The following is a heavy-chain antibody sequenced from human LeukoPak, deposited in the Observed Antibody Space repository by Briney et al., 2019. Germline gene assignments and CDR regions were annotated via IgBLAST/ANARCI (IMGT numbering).Heavy chain of an antibody. Sequence: GVSLRLSCAASGFTFSSYAMHWVRQAPGKGLEGVAVISYDGSNKYYADSVKGRFTISRDNSKSTLYLQMNSLRAEDTAVYYCARETTVAGPGYFDYWGQGTLVTVSS. V-gene: IGHV3-30-3*01. D-gene: IGHD6-19*01. CDR2: ISYDGSNK. CDR3: ARETTVAGPGYFDY. CDR1: GFTFSSYA. J-gene: IGHJ4*02.